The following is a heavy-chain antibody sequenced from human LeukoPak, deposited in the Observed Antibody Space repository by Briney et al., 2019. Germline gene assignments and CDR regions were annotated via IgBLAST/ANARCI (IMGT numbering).Heavy chain of an antibody. CDR2: IRYNGNNQ. CDR1: GFTFSSYG. D-gene: IGHD3-10*01. CDR3: AKDSAFYYIDV. Sequence: PGGSLRLSCAASGFTFSSYGMHWVRQAPGKGLEWVAFIRYNGNNQYYADSVKGRFTISRDKSKNTLYLQMNSLKGDDTAVYYCAKDSAFYYIDVWGKGTTVIISS. V-gene: IGHV3-30*02. J-gene: IGHJ6*03.